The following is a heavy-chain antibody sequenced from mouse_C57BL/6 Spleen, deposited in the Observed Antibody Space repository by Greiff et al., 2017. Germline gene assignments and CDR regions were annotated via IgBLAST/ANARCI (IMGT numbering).Heavy chain of an antibody. CDR1: GYTFTSYD. CDR3: ARWGSYYYGSSPYYYAMDY. Sequence: QVQLQQSGPELVKPGASVKLSCKASGYTFTSYDINWVKQRPRQGLEWIGWIYPRDGSTKYNEKFKGKATLTVDTASSTVYMELHSLTSADSAVYFCARWGSYYYGSSPYYYAMDYWGQRTSVTVSS. V-gene: IGHV1-85*01. J-gene: IGHJ4*01. CDR2: IYPRDGST. D-gene: IGHD1-1*01.